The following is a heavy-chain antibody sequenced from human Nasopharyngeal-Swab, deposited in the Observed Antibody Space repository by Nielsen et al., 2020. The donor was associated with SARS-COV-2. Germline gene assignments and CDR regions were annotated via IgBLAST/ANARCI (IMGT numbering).Heavy chain of an antibody. CDR3: ARDNSGGTSVGFDP. CDR1: GFTFSSYW. V-gene: IGHV3-7*01. J-gene: IGHJ5*02. D-gene: IGHD2-15*01. CDR2: IKQDGSEK. Sequence: GESLKISCAASGFTFSSYWMSWARQAPGKGLEWVANIKQDGSEKYYVDSVKGRFTISRDNAKNSLYLQMNSLRAEDTAVYYCARDNSGGTSVGFDPWGQGTLVTVSS.